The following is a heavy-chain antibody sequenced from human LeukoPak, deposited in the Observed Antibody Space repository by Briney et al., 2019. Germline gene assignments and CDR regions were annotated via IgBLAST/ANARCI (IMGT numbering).Heavy chain of an antibody. CDR2: IKSGSTII. J-gene: IGHJ4*02. CDR3: ARLHNTVH. V-gene: IGHV3-11*04. CDR1: GLSLSDYY. Sequence: PGGNLRLCCAASGLSLSDYYVNWLRQVPGKGLEWASYIKSGSTIIFYADSVKGRFSVSRDHANNSVHLQMTTLRDDDTAVYYCARLHNTVHWGQGVQVTVSP. D-gene: IGHD4-11*01.